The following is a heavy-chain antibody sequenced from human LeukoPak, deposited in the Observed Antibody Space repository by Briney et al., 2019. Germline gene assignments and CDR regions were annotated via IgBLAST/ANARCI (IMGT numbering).Heavy chain of an antibody. V-gene: IGHV4-30-4*01. Sequence: PSETLSLTCTVSGGSINNDNYYWSWIRQPPGKGLEWIGYIYYSGSTYYNPSLKNRVALSIDTSKNQFSLKLSSVTAADTAVYYCARDHYDSSGYSAFDIWGQGTMVTVSS. CDR3: ARDHYDSSGYSAFDI. J-gene: IGHJ3*02. CDR1: GGSINNDNYY. CDR2: IYYSGST. D-gene: IGHD3-22*01.